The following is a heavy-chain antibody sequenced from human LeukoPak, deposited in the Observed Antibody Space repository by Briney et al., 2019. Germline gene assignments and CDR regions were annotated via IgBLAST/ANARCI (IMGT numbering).Heavy chain of an antibody. J-gene: IGHJ4*02. D-gene: IGHD3-10*01. Sequence: GASVKVSCKASGYTFTGYYMHWVRQAPGQGLEWMGRINPNSGGTNYAQKFQGRVTITRDTSISTAYMELSRLRSDDTAVYYCARGWIGSGSYYLNYWGQGTLVTVSS. CDR3: ARGWIGSGSYYLNY. CDR2: INPNSGGT. V-gene: IGHV1-2*06. CDR1: GYTFTGYY.